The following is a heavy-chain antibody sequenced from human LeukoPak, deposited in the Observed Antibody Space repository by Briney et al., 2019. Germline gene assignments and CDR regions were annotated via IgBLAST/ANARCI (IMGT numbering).Heavy chain of an antibody. Sequence: GGSLRLSCAASGFTFSSNGMYWVRQAPGKGLEWVAFIRYDGSNKYYADSVQGRFTISRDNSKNTLYLQMNSLRAEDTAIYYCAKNGDRGAYCTGGTCYPYFYYYMDVWGKGTTVTI. J-gene: IGHJ6*03. CDR3: AKNGDRGAYCTGGTCYPYFYYYMDV. V-gene: IGHV3-30*02. D-gene: IGHD2-15*01. CDR1: GFTFSSNG. CDR2: IRYDGSNK.